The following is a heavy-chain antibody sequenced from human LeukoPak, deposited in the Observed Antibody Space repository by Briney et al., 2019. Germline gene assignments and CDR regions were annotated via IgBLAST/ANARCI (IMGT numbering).Heavy chain of an antibody. Sequence: GGSLRLSCAASGFTFSSYGMSWVRQAPGKGLEWVSAISGSGGSTYYADSVKGRFTISRDNSKNTLYLQMNSLRAEDTAVYYCARAGEGIFDYWGQGTLVTVSS. V-gene: IGHV3-23*01. D-gene: IGHD3-10*01. CDR3: ARAGEGIFDY. CDR2: ISGSGGST. CDR1: GFTFSSYG. J-gene: IGHJ4*02.